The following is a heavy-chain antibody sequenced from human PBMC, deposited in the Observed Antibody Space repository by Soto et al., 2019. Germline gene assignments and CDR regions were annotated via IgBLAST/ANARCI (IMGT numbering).Heavy chain of an antibody. CDR1: GGTFSTYA. CDR2: INPNSGGT. V-gene: IGHV1-2*04. D-gene: IGHD1-26*01. CDR3: ARGPLVSRPIYYYYGMDV. J-gene: IGHJ6*02. Sequence: ASVKVSCKASGGTFSTYAISWVRQAPGQGLEWMGWINPNSGGTNYAQKFQGWVTMTRDTSISTAYMELSRLRSDDTAVYYCARGPLVSRPIYYYYGMDVWGQGTTVTVSS.